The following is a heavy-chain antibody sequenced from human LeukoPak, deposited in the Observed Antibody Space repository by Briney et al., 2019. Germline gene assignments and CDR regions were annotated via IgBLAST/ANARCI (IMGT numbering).Heavy chain of an antibody. CDR3: ARILGGHSDIFTGLPVRYFDY. J-gene: IGHJ4*02. Sequence: GGSLRLSCEGSAFIFSGHWMNWVRQAPGKGLEWVAVIWYDGSNKYYADSVKGRFTISRDNSKNTLYLQMNSLRAEDTAVYYCARILGGHSDIFTGLPVRYFDYWGQGILVTVSS. CDR1: AFIFSGHW. V-gene: IGHV3-33*08. CDR2: IWYDGSNK. D-gene: IGHD3-9*01.